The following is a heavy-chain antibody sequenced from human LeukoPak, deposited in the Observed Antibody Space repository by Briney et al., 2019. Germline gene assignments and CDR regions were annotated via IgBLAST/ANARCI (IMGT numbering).Heavy chain of an antibody. V-gene: IGHV4-4*07. CDR2: IYTSGST. D-gene: IGHD1-26*01. J-gene: IGHJ4*02. CDR1: GGSISSYY. Sequence: SETLSLTCTVSGGSISSYYWSWIRQPAGKGLEWIGRIYTSGSTNYNPSLKSRVTMSVDTSKNQFSLKLSSVTAADTAVYYCARGTVSGSYYEDFDYWGQGTLVTVSS. CDR3: ARGTVSGSYYEDFDY.